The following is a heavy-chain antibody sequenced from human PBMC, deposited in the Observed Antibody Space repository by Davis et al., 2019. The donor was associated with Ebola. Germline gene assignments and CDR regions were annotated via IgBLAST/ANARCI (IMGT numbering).Heavy chain of an antibody. J-gene: IGHJ5*02. V-gene: IGHV1-2*04. CDR2: INPNSGGT. D-gene: IGHD2-8*01. Sequence: ASVKVSCKASGYTFTGYYMHWVRQAPGQGLEWMGWINPNSGGTNYAQKFQGWVTMTRDTSISTAYMELSRLRSDDTAVYYCARDRGVLSYNWFDPWGQGTLVTVSS. CDR3: ARDRGVLSYNWFDP. CDR1: GYTFTGYY.